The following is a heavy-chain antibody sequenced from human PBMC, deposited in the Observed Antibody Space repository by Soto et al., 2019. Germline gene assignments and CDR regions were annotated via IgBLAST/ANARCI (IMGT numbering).Heavy chain of an antibody. D-gene: IGHD1-26*01. J-gene: IGHJ4*02. CDR3: AREKWVLLRRGFDY. V-gene: IGHV4-34*01. Sequence: PSETLSLTCAVYGGSFSGYYWSWIRQPPGKGLEWIGEINHSGSTNYNPSLKSRVTISVDTSKNQFSLKLSSVTAADTAVYYCAREKWVLLRRGFDYWGQGTLVTVSS. CDR2: INHSGST. CDR1: GGSFSGYY.